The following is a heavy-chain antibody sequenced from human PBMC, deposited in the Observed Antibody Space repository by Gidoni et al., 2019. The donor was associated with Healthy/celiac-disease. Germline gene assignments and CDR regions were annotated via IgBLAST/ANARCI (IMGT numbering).Heavy chain of an antibody. CDR2: IKHCGST. J-gene: IGHJ4*02. Sequence: QVQLQQWGAGLLKPSETLSLTCAVYGGSFSGYSWSWVRQPPGKGLEWIGEIKHCGSTNYNPSLKSRVTISGDTSENQFSLKLSSVTAADTAVYYCGVELDYWGQGTLVTVSS. CDR3: GVELDY. CDR1: GGSFSGYS. D-gene: IGHD1-26*01. V-gene: IGHV4-34*01.